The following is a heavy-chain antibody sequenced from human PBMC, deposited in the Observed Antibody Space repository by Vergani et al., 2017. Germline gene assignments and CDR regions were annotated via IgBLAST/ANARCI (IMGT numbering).Heavy chain of an antibody. D-gene: IGHD6-19*01. CDR3: ARGPFGRIAVAGMTVPTEWYFDL. CDR2: IIPIFGTA. CDR1: GGTFSSYA. V-gene: IGHV1-69*01. J-gene: IGHJ6*02. Sequence: QVQLVQSGAEVKKPGSSVKVSCKASGGTFSSYAISWVRQAPGQGLEWMGGIIPIFGTANYAQKFQGRVTITADESTSTAYMELSSLRSEDTAVYYCARGPFGRIAVAGMTVPTEWYFDLWGQGTTVTVSS.